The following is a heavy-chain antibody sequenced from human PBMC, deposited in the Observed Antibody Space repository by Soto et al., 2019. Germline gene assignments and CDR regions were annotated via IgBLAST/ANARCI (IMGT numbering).Heavy chain of an antibody. J-gene: IGHJ4*02. CDR2: IYYSGRT. CDR3: AGDRSNSPDYFDY. V-gene: IGHV4-30-4*01. D-gene: IGHD6-6*01. Sequence: LSLTCIVSGGSISSDDYYWSWIRQPPGKGLEWVGHIYYSGRTYYNPSLKSRLTISVDTSKNQFSLKLSSVSAADTAVYFCAGDRSNSPDYFDYWGQGTLVTVSS. CDR1: GGSISSDDYY.